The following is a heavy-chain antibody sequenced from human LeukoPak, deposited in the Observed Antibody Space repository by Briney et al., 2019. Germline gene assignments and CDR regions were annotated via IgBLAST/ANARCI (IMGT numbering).Heavy chain of an antibody. Sequence: ASAKVSCKASGYTFTSYGISWVRQAPGQGLEWMGWISAYNGNTNYAQKLQGRVTMTTDTSTSTAYMELRSLRSDDTAVYYCAREPYYYDSSGYYPIDYWGQGTLVTVSS. D-gene: IGHD3-22*01. V-gene: IGHV1-18*01. CDR3: AREPYYYDSSGYYPIDY. J-gene: IGHJ4*02. CDR2: ISAYNGNT. CDR1: GYTFTSYG.